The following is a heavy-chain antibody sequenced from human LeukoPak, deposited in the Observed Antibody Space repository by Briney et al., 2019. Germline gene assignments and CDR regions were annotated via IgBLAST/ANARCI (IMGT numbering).Heavy chain of an antibody. CDR3: VRQDVVVITAATYYYGMDV. D-gene: IGHD2-2*01. Sequence: PSETLSLTCAVYGGSISSYYWNWIRQPPGKGLEWIGYIYYTGSTNYRPSLKSRVTTSVDTSRNQFSLKLSSVTAADTAVYYCVRQDVVVITAATYYYGMDVWGQGTTVTVSS. J-gene: IGHJ6*02. CDR1: GGSISSYY. V-gene: IGHV4-59*08. CDR2: IYYTGST.